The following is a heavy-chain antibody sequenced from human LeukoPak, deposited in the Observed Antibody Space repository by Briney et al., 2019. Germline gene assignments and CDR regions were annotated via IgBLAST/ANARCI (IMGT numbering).Heavy chain of an antibody. D-gene: IGHD6-19*01. Sequence: SETRSLTWAVDGGSFSGYYCGWVRQPPGKVIEWIGEINQRGSTNYTPSLKSRVTIPVETSKTQFSPKMSSGTAADTAVYYCASPSDEYSSGWSGSALNYWGQGTLVTVSS. CDR2: INQRGST. CDR1: GGSFSGYY. J-gene: IGHJ4*02. CDR3: ASPSDEYSSGWSGSALNY. V-gene: IGHV4-34*01.